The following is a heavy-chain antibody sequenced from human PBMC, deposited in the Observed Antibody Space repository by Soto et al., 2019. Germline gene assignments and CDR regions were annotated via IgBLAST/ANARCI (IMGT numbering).Heavy chain of an antibody. V-gene: IGHV3-30-3*01. CDR3: ARSRNGAVPDSINF. J-gene: IGHJ4*02. D-gene: IGHD2-8*01. Sequence: LRLSCAASGFTFSRYAMHWVRQSPGEGLEWVAVISRDGSSKYYGDSVKGRFTVSRDNSNNTLYLSMTSLRPDDTAVFYCARSRNGAVPDSINFWGQGALVTVSS. CDR1: GFTFSRYA. CDR2: ISRDGSSK.